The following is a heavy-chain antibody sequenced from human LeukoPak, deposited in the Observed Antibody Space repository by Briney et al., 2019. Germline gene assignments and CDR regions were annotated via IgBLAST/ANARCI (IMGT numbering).Heavy chain of an antibody. Sequence: SETLSLTCTVSGGSISSYYWSWIRQPAGKGLEWIGEINHSGSTNYNPSLKSRVTISVDTSKNQFSLKLSSVTAADTAVYYCARVESERGSGYYKTYYFDYWGQGTLVTVSS. CDR1: GGSISSYY. CDR2: INHSGST. D-gene: IGHD3-22*01. CDR3: ARVESERGSGYYKTYYFDY. J-gene: IGHJ4*02. V-gene: IGHV4-34*01.